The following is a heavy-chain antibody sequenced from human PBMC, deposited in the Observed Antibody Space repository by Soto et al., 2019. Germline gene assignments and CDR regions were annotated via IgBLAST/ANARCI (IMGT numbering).Heavy chain of an antibody. CDR1: GFSLTTTAVG. J-gene: IGHJ2*01. D-gene: IGHD4-17*01. V-gene: IGHV2-5*01. CDR2: IYWNDDE. Sequence: QITLKESAPTLVMPTQTLTLTCSFSGFSLTTTAVGVGWIRQPPGKALEWLALIYWNDDEHYSPSLRSRLSITKDTSKNLVVLRMTDMDPVDTATYYCAHALFYADYDSYFDLWGRGTLVTVSS. CDR3: AHALFYADYDSYFDL.